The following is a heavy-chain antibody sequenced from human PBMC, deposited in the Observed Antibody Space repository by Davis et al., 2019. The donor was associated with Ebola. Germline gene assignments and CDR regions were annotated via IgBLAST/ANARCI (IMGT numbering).Heavy chain of an antibody. V-gene: IGHV1-2*04. J-gene: IGHJ4*02. CDR1: GYTFTGYY. D-gene: IGHD6-19*01. CDR3: ARGDLAVDGLDY. CDR2: INPNSGGT. Sequence: AASVNVSCKASGYTFTGYYMHWVRQAPGQGLEWMGWINPNSGGTNYAQKFQGWVTMTRDTSISTAYMELSRLRSDDTAVYYCARGDLAVDGLDYWGQGTLVTVSS.